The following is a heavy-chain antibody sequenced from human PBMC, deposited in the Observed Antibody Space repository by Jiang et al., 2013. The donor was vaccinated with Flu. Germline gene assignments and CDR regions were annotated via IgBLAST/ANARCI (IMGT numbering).Heavy chain of an antibody. J-gene: IGHJ5*02. CDR3: ARPRRITMVRGVMVGWFDP. Sequence: KGLEWIGYIYYSGSTYYNPSLKSRVTISVDTSKNQFSLKLSSVTAADTAVYYCARPRRITMVRGVMVGWFDPWGQGTLVTVSS. V-gene: IGHV4-39*01. D-gene: IGHD3-10*01. CDR2: IYYSGST.